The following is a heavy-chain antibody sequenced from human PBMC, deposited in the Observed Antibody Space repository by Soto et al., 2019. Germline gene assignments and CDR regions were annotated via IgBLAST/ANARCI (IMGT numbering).Heavy chain of an antibody. Sequence: GESLKISCKGSGYTFTNYWIGWVRQMPGKGLEWMGIIYPGDSDTKYNPSFQGQVTISADRSITTTYLQWSSLKASDTAIYYCAASIFYYGMDVWGQGTTVTVSS. CDR3: AASIFYYGMDV. J-gene: IGHJ6*02. V-gene: IGHV5-51*01. CDR1: GYTFTNYW. CDR2: IYPGDSDT.